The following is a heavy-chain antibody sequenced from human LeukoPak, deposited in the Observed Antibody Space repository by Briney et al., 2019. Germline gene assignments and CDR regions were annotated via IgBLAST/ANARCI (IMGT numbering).Heavy chain of an antibody. D-gene: IGHD6-19*01. CDR2: TYYRSKWYN. V-gene: IGHV6-1*01. J-gene: IGHJ4*02. Sequence: SQTLSLTCAISGDSVSINSAAWNWIRQSPSRGLERLGRTYYRSKWYNDYAVSMKSRMTINPDTSKDQFSLQLNSVTPEDTAVYYCARDAGSGWSSFDYWGQGTLVTVSS. CDR1: GDSVSINSAA. CDR3: ARDAGSGWSSFDY.